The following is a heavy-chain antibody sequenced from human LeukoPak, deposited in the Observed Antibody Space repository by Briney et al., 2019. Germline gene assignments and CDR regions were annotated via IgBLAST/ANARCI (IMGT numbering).Heavy chain of an antibody. D-gene: IGHD2-15*01. CDR3: ARGRGTSGSNRDFYYYYYMDV. V-gene: IGHV1-3*01. CDR2: MNGGNGNT. Sequence: ASVKVSCKASGYIFTDYAIHWLRQAPGQRPEWMGWMNGGNGNTKYSQKFQGRITLIRDTSAATAYMELSSLRHDDLAVYCCARGRGTSGSNRDFYYYYYMDVWGKGTTVTVSS. J-gene: IGHJ6*03. CDR1: GYIFTDYA.